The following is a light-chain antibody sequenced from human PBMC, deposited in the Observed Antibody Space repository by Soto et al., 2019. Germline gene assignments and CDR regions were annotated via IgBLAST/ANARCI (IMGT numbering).Light chain of an antibody. J-gene: IGLJ1*01. CDR1: SSDVGNYDL. CDR3: CSYAGPTTYYD. V-gene: IGLV2-23*02. CDR2: EVN. Sequence: QSALTQPASVSGSPGQSITISCTGTSSDVGNYDLVSWFLHHPGKAPKLLIYEVNERPSGVSNRFSGSKSGNTASLTISGLQAEDEADYYCCSYAGPTTYYDFGPGTKVTVL.